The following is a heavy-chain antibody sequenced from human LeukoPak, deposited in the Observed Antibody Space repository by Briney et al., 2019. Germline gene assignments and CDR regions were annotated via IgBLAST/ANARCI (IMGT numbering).Heavy chain of an antibody. CDR2: INSDGTST. J-gene: IGHJ3*02. CDR1: GFTSSNHL. CDR3: ARTGNGGDLDI. D-gene: IGHD2-8*01. V-gene: IGHV3-74*01. Sequence: GGSLRLSCAASGFTSSNHLLHWGRQAPGQGLMWVSRINSDGTSTIYADSVKGRFTISRDNAKSTVYLQRNSLRAEDTAVYHCARTGNGGDLDIWGQGTMVTVSS.